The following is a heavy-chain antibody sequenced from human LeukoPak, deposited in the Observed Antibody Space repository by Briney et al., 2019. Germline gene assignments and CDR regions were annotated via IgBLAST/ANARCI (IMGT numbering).Heavy chain of an antibody. V-gene: IGHV4-59*08. CDR2: IYYSGST. CDR1: GGSISSYY. J-gene: IGHJ5*02. Sequence: TSETLSLTCTVSGGSISSYYWSWIRQPPGKGLEWIGYIYYSGSTNYNPSLKSRVTISVDTSKNQFSLKLSSVTAADTAVYYCARLGTTDYWFDPWGQGTLVTVSS. CDR3: ARLGTTDYWFDP. D-gene: IGHD4-17*01.